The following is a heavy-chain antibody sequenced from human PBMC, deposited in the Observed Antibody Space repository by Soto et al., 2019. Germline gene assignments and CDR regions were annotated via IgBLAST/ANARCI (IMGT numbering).Heavy chain of an antibody. J-gene: IGHJ4*02. CDR1: GGSISGYY. Sequence: PSETLSLTCTVSGGSISGYYWSWIRQPPGKGLEWIGYIYYSGSTNYNPSLKSRVTMSVDTSQNQFSLKLSSLTAADTAIYFCARADDFSDRFDYWGQGALVTVSS. D-gene: IGHD4-17*01. CDR2: IYYSGST. V-gene: IGHV4-59*08. CDR3: ARADDFSDRFDY.